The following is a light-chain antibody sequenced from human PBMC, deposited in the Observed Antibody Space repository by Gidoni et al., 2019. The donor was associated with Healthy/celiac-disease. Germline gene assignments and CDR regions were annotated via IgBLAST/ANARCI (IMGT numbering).Light chain of an antibody. CDR1: SLRSYY. CDR3: NSRDSSGNHQVV. J-gene: IGLJ2*01. Sequence: SSELTQDPAVSVALGQTVRIQCQGDSLRSYYASWYQQKPGQAPVLVIYGKNNRPSGIPDRFSGSSSGNTASLTITGAQAEDEADYYCNSRDSSGNHQVVFGGGTKLTVL. CDR2: GKN. V-gene: IGLV3-19*01.